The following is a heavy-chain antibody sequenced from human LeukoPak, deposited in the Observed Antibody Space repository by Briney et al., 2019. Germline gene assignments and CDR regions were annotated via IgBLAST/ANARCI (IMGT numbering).Heavy chain of an antibody. CDR2: IYTSGST. V-gene: IGHV4-61*02. D-gene: IGHD5-18*01. Sequence: SQTLSLTCTVSGGAISSGSYYWRWIRQPAGKGLEWIGRIYTSGSTNYNPSLESRVTISVDTSKNQFSLNLSSVTAADTAVYYCARERYTYGFNWFDPWGQGTLVTVSS. J-gene: IGHJ5*02. CDR3: ARERYTYGFNWFDP. CDR1: GGAISSGSYY.